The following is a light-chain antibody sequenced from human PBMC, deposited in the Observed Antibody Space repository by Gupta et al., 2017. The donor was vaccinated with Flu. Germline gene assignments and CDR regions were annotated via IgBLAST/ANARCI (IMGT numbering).Light chain of an antibody. CDR1: SSNIGGRT. Sequence: SVLRQPPSASVTPGQTLTISCSGNSSNIGGRTVNWYQQFSGATPKLLIYNDNYRPSGVPDRFSASKSGTSASLAITGLQSEDEAVYYCAAWDDHLSGQVFGGGTMLTVL. V-gene: IGLV1-44*01. J-gene: IGLJ3*02. CDR2: NDN. CDR3: AAWDDHLSGQV.